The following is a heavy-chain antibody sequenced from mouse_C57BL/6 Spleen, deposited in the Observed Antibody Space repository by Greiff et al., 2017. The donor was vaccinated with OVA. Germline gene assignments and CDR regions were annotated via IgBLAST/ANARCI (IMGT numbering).Heavy chain of an antibody. CDR1: GYTFTNYW. D-gene: IGHD2-4*01. V-gene: IGHV1-63*01. CDR3: ARESDYDDWFAY. CDR2: IYPGGGYT. Sequence: VKLQQSGAELVRPGTSVKMSCKASGYTFTNYWIGWAKQRPGHGLEWIGDIYPGGGYTNYNEKFKGKATLTADKSSSTAYMQFSSLTSEDSAIYYCARESDYDDWFAYWGQGTLVTVSA. J-gene: IGHJ3*01.